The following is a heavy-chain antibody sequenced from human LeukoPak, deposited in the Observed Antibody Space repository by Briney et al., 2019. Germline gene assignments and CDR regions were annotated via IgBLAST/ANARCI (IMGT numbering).Heavy chain of an antibody. J-gene: IGHJ4*02. CDR2: ISACSGNT. CDR3: ARDLGYTLSY. V-gene: IGHV1-3*01. Sequence: SVNVSCKPSRYSFTHYLIHWVRQPPGQRLEWMGWISACSGNTKYSRSFQGRVTITRDTSASTAYMELRSLRSEDTAVYYCARDLGYTLSYWGQGTPVTVSS. CDR1: RYSFTHYL. D-gene: IGHD2-2*02.